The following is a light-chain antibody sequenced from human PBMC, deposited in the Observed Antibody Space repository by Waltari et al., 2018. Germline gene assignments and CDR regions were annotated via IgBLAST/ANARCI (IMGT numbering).Light chain of an antibody. Sequence: DIQMTQSPSSMSASVGDRVTITCRASQSVSNYFNWYQQKAGKAPKLLIYAASSLQSGVPARFSCSGSGTDVTLTISSLQPEDFATYYCQQSYTTPRTFVQGTKVEIK. J-gene: IGKJ1*01. CDR1: QSVSNY. CDR3: QQSYTTPRT. V-gene: IGKV1-39*01. CDR2: AAS.